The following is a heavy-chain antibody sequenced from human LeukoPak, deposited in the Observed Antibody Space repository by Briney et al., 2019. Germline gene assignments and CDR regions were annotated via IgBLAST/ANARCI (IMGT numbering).Heavy chain of an antibody. J-gene: IGHJ4*02. CDR1: GGSISSGGYY. V-gene: IGHV4-31*03. CDR2: IYYSGRT. D-gene: IGHD3-22*01. Sequence: SQTLSLTCTVSGGSISSGGYYWSWIRQHPGKGLEWIGYIYYSGRTYYNPSLKSRVTISVDTSKNQFSLKLSSVTAADTAVYYCARSRYDSSGYYQYYFDYWGQGTLVTVSS. CDR3: ARSRYDSSGYYQYYFDY.